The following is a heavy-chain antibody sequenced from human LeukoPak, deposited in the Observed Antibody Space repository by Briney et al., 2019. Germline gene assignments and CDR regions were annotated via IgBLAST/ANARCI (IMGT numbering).Heavy chain of an antibody. CDR3: ARIGKTRNFQH. V-gene: IGHV4-39*01. D-gene: IGHD1-1*01. J-gene: IGHJ1*01. CDR1: GGSISSSSYS. Sequence: PSETLSLTCTVSGGSISSSSYSWGWIRQPPGKGLEWIGSIYYSGSTYYNPSLKSRVTISVDTSKNQSSLKLSSVTAADTAVYYCARIGKTRNFQHWGQGTLVIVSS. CDR2: IYYSGST.